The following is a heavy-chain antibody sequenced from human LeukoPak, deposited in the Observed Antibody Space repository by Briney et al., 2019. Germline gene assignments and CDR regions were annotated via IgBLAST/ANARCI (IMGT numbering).Heavy chain of an antibody. Sequence: GGSLRLSCAASGFTFSNPWMHWVRQGPGKGLELVSIIYSGGSTYYADSVKGRFTISRDNSKNTLYLQMNSLRAEDTAVYYCARGRGDWRSWYVWFDLWGRGTLVTVSS. CDR2: IYSGGST. J-gene: IGHJ2*01. D-gene: IGHD6-13*01. V-gene: IGHV3-53*01. CDR1: GFTFSNPW. CDR3: ARGRGDWRSWYVWFDL.